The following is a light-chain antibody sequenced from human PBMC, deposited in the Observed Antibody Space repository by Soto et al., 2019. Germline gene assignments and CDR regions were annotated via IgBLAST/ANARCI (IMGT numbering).Light chain of an antibody. CDR1: SSDVGGYNY. V-gene: IGLV2-14*01. J-gene: IGLJ2*01. Sequence: QSALTQPASVSGSPGQSITISCTGTSSDVGGYNYVSWYQQHPGKAPKILIYEVSNRPSGVSNRFSASKSGNTASLTISGLQAEDEADYYGSSYTSSSTLIFGGGTKLTVL. CDR3: SSYTSSSTLI. CDR2: EVS.